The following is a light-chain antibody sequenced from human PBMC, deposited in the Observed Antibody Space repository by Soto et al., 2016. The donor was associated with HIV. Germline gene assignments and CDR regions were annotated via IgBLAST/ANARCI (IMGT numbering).Light chain of an antibody. CDR1: QSIRNW. Sequence: DIQMTQSPSTLSASVGDRVTITCRASQSIRNWLAWYQQKPGKAPKILIFKTSNLESGVPSRFSGSGSGTEFTLTISSLQPDDFATYYCQQYQTEEGTFGQGTTVEIK. J-gene: IGKJ1*01. CDR2: KTS. V-gene: IGKV1-5*03. CDR3: QQYQTEEGT.